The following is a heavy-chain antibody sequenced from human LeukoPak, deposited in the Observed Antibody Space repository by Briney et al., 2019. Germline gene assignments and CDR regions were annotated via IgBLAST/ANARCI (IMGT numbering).Heavy chain of an antibody. CDR3: ARAIGSEITMVVFDI. CDR2: IYYSGST. CDR1: GGSISSYY. D-gene: IGHD3-10*01. V-gene: IGHV4-59*01. Sequence: PSETLSLTCTVSGGSISSYYWSWIRQPPGKGLEWIGYIYYSGSTNYNPSLKSRVTISVDTSKNQFSLKLSSVTAADTAVYYCARAIGSEITMVVFDIWGQGTMVTVSS. J-gene: IGHJ3*02.